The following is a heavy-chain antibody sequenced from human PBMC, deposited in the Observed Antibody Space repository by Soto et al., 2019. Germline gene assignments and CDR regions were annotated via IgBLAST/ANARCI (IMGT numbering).Heavy chain of an antibody. Sequence: ASVKVSWKASCYTFTSYGISWVRQAPGQGLEWMGWISAYNGNTNYAQKLQGRVTMTTDTSTSTAYMELRSLRSDDTAAYYCARPLGSSSSRRFDPWGQGTLVTVSS. CDR3: ARPLGSSSSRRFDP. D-gene: IGHD6-6*01. CDR2: ISAYNGNT. J-gene: IGHJ5*02. CDR1: CYTFTSYG. V-gene: IGHV1-18*01.